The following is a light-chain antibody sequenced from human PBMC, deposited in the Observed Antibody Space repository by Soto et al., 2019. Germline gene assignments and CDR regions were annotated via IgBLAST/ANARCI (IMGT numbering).Light chain of an antibody. Sequence: QSALTQPPSVSGSPGQSVTLSCTGSSSDAGGNNRVSWYQQPPGTAPKLIIYEVNNRPSGVPDRFSGSKTGNTASLTISGLQAEDEADYYCSSYTSGSTLVFGGGTKLTVL. J-gene: IGLJ2*01. CDR2: EVN. CDR3: SSYTSGSTLV. CDR1: SSDAGGNNR. V-gene: IGLV2-18*02.